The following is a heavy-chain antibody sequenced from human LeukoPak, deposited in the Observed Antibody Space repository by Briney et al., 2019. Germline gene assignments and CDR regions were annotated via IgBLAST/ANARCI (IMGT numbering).Heavy chain of an antibody. J-gene: IGHJ4*02. CDR2: ISYDGSNK. V-gene: IGHV3-30*18. CDR3: AKSDYGDYN. Sequence: GGSLRLSSAASGFTFSSYGMHWVRQAPGKGLEWVAVISYDGSNKYYADSVKGRFTISRDNSKNTLYLQMNSLRAEDTAVYYCAKSDYGDYNWGQGTLVTVSS. D-gene: IGHD4-17*01. CDR1: GFTFSSYG.